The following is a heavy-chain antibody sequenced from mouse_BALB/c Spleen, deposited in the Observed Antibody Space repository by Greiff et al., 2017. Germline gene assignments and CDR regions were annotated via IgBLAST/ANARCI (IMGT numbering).Heavy chain of an antibody. CDR2: IRNKANGYTT. CDR3: ARDKLTTVVFDY. V-gene: IGHV7-3*02. J-gene: IGHJ2*01. Sequence: EVKLVESGGGLVQPGGSLRLSCATSGFNFTDYYMSWVRQPPGKALEWLGFIRNKANGYTTEYSASVKGRFTISRDNSQSILYIQMNTLRAEDSATYYCARDKLTTVVFDYWGQGTTLTVSS. D-gene: IGHD1-1*01. CDR1: GFNFTDYY.